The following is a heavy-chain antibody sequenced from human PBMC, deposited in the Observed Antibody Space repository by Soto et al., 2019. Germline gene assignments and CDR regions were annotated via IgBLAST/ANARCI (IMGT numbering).Heavy chain of an antibody. CDR2: INHSGST. J-gene: IGHJ6*02. Sequence: SETLSLTCAVYGGSFSGYYWSWIRQPPGKGLEWIGEINHSGSTNYSPSLKSRVTISVDTSKNQFSLKLSSVTAADTAVYYCARGPHHIVVVSAALVRVNYYYYGMDVWGQGTTVTVSS. CDR3: ARGPHHIVVVSAALVRVNYYYYGMDV. CDR1: GGSFSGYY. D-gene: IGHD2-2*01. V-gene: IGHV4-34*01.